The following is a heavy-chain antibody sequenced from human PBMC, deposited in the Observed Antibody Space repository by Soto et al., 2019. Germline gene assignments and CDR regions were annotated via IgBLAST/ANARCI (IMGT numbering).Heavy chain of an antibody. CDR2: INAGNGNT. Sequence: GASVKVSCKASGYTFTSYAMHWVRQAPGQRLEWMGWINAGNGNTKYSQKFQGRVTITRDTSASTAYMGLSSLRSEDTAVYYCARGLNGYSHYFDYWGQGTLVTVSS. D-gene: IGHD5-18*01. CDR3: ARGLNGYSHYFDY. J-gene: IGHJ4*02. V-gene: IGHV1-3*01. CDR1: GYTFTSYA.